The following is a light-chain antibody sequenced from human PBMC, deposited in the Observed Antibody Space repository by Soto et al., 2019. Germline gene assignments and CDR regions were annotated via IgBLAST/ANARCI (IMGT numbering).Light chain of an antibody. J-gene: IGKJ2*02. CDR3: QQYNSDRT. CDR2: DAS. CDR1: QSISSW. Sequence: DIQMTQSPSTLSASVGDRVTITCRASQSISSWLAWYQQKPGKAPKLLIYDASSLESGVPSRFSGSGSGTEFTLTIISLQPDEFATYYCQQYNSDRTFGQGTKLEIK. V-gene: IGKV1-5*01.